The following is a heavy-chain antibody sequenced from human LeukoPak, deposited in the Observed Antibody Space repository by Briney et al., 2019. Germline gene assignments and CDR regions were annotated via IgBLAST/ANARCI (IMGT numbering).Heavy chain of an antibody. CDR1: GYTFTGYY. D-gene: IGHD2-21*01. J-gene: IGHJ5*02. CDR2: INPNSGGT. V-gene: IGHV1-2*02. CDR3: ARADRLHGGPYLIGP. Sequence: GASVKVSCKASGYTFTGYYMHWVRQAPGQGLEWMGWINPNSGGTSSAQKFQGRVTMTRDTSISTVYMEASWLTSDDTAIYYCARADRLHGGPYLIGPWGQGTLVTVSS.